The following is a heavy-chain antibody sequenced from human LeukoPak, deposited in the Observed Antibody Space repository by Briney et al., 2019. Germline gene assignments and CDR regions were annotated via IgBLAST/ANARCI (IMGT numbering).Heavy chain of an antibody. Sequence: ASVKVSCKASGYTFTSSYLHWVRQAPGQGLEWMGIINPSGGSTSYAQKFQGRVTMTRDTSTSTVYMELSSLRSEDTAVYYCARDARSFGELLYGGQGTLVTVSS. CDR1: GYTFTSSY. D-gene: IGHD3-10*01. CDR3: ARDARSFGELLY. CDR2: INPSGGST. V-gene: IGHV1-46*01. J-gene: IGHJ4*02.